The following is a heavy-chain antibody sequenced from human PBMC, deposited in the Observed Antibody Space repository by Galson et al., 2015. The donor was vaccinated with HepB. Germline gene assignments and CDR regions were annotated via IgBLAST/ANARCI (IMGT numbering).Heavy chain of an antibody. V-gene: IGHV6-1*01. CDR2: TYYRSKWSN. CDR3: ARSIHLGRGFDS. D-gene: IGHD7-27*01. CDR1: GDSVSSGTVG. J-gene: IGHJ5*01. Sequence: CAISGDSVSSGTVGWNWIRQSPSRGLEWLGRTYYRSKWSNDYAESVQSRITINPDTSKNQISLQLDSVTPEDTAVYYCARSIHLGRGFDSWGQGTLVTVSS.